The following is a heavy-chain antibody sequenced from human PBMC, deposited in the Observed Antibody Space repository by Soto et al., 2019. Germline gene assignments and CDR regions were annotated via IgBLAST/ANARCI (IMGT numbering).Heavy chain of an antibody. J-gene: IGHJ5*02. D-gene: IGHD3-22*01. V-gene: IGHV3-21*01. CDR2: ISSSSSYI. CDR1: GFTFSSYS. CDR3: ARDKTHYYDSSGYYLRWFDP. Sequence: GGSLRLSFAASGFTFSSYSMNWVRQAPGKGLEWVSSISSSSSYIYYADSVKGRFTISRDNAKNSLYLQMNSLRAEDTAVYYCARDKTHYYDSSGYYLRWFDPWGQGTRVTVSS.